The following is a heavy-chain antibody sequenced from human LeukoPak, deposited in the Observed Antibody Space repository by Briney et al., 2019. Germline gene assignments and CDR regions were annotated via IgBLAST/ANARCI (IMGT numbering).Heavy chain of an antibody. Sequence: SETLSLTCTVSGGSISSSSYYWGWIRQPPGKGLEWIGSIYYSGSTYYNPSLKSRVTISVDTSKNQFSLKLSSVTAADTAVYYCASPKLLWFGELSGAFDIWGQGTMVTVSS. V-gene: IGHV4-39*01. D-gene: IGHD3-10*01. CDR3: ASPKLLWFGELSGAFDI. CDR2: IYYSGST. J-gene: IGHJ3*02. CDR1: GGSISSSSYY.